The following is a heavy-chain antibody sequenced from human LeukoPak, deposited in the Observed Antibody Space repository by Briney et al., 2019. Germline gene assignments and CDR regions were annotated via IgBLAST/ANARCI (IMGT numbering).Heavy chain of an antibody. CDR2: IIPIFGTA. CDR1: GGTFSSYA. D-gene: IGHD1-7*01. CDR3: ARAGRYNWNYGVYFDY. Sequence: SVKVSCKASGGTFSSYAISWVRQAPGQGLEWMGRIIPIFGTANYAQKFQGRVTITTDESTSTAYMELSSLRSEDTAVYYCARAGRYNWNYGVYFDYWGQGTPVTVSS. J-gene: IGHJ4*02. V-gene: IGHV1-69*05.